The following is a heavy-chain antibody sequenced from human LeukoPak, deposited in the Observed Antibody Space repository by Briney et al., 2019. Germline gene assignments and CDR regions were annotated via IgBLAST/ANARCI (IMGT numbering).Heavy chain of an antibody. CDR1: GFTFSKYA. D-gene: IGHD3-22*01. Sequence: PGGSLRLSCAASGFTFSKYAMSWARQVPEKGLEWVSGISGSGGSTYYADSVKGRFTISRDNSKNTLHLQMNSLRAEDTAVYYCANTPYDSSGPAFDYWGQGTLVTVSS. CDR3: ANTPYDSSGPAFDY. CDR2: ISGSGGST. J-gene: IGHJ4*02. V-gene: IGHV3-23*01.